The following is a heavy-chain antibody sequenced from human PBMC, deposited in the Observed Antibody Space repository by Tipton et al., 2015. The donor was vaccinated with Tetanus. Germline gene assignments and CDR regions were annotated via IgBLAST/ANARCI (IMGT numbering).Heavy chain of an antibody. CDR1: GFTFSSYN. CDR2: ISGTGTTV. V-gene: IGHV3-48*02. Sequence: GSLRLSCAASGFTFSSYNMNWVRQAPGKGLEWVSHISGTGTTVDYADSVKGRFTISRDNAKNSLYLQMNSLRDEDTAIYYCARDFWPIFGVAQPFDPWGQGTLVTVSS. J-gene: IGHJ5*02. CDR3: ARDFWPIFGVAQPFDP. D-gene: IGHD3-3*01.